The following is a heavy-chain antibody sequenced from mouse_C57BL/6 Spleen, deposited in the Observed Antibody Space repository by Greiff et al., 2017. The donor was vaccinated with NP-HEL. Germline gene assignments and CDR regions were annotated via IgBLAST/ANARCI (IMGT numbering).Heavy chain of an antibody. J-gene: IGHJ1*03. CDR2: ISYSGST. CDR1: GYSITSGYD. CDR3: ARSPYWYFDV. V-gene: IGHV3-1*01. Sequence: EVQLQQSGPGMVKPSQSLSLTCTVTGYSITSGYDWHWIRHFPGNKLEWMGYISYSGSTNYNPSLKSRISITHDTSKNHFFLKLNSVTTEDTATYYCARSPYWYFDVWGTGTTVTVSS. D-gene: IGHD6-2*01.